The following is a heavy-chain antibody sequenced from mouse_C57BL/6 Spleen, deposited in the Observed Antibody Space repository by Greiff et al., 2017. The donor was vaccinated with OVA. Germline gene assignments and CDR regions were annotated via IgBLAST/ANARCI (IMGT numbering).Heavy chain of an antibody. Sequence: EVKLMESGPGLVKPSQSLSLTCSVTGYSITSGYYWNWIRQFPGNKLEWKGYISYDGSNNYNPSLKNRISITRDTSKNQFFLKLNSVTTEDTATYYCARGAYYGSCFDYWGQGTTLTVSS. D-gene: IGHD1-1*01. CDR3: ARGAYYGSCFDY. CDR2: ISYDGSN. J-gene: IGHJ2*01. CDR1: GYSITSGYY. V-gene: IGHV3-6*01.